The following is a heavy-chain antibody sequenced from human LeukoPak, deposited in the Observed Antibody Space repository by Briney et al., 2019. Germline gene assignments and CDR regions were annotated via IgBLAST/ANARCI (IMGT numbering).Heavy chain of an antibody. CDR1: GGSIGSHF. V-gene: IGHV4-59*11. D-gene: IGHD3-16*01. CDR3: ASLRGGTPSY. CDR2: INYSGTT. Sequence: SETLSLTCTVSGGSIGSHFWNWIRQPPGKGLEWIGYINYSGTTSYNPSLKRRITLSIDTSKNQFSLKVNSVTAADTAVYYCASLRGGTPSYWGQGTPVTVSS. J-gene: IGHJ4*02.